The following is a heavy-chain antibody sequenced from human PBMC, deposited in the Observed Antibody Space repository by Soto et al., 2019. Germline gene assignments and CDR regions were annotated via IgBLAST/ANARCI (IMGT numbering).Heavy chain of an antibody. CDR3: ARDMFGEFIGRYYYYGMDV. J-gene: IGHJ6*02. CDR2: ISSSSSYI. D-gene: IGHD3-10*02. Sequence: SISSSSSYIYYADSVKGRFNISRENAKNSLYLQMNSLRAEDTAVYYCARDMFGEFIGRYYYYGMDVWGQGTTVPVSS. V-gene: IGHV3-21*01.